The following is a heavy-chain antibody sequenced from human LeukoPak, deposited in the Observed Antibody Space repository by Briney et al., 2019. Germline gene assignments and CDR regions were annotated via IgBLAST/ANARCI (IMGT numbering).Heavy chain of an antibody. CDR3: ATPLDYYDSSGYHQGGD. D-gene: IGHD3-22*01. Sequence: PGGSLRLPCTTSGFTLSRYWMPWVRQAPGKGLESVANKKEDGSRRNYVESVKGRFTISRDNAKNSLYLQMNSLRAEDTAVYYCATPLDYYDSSGYHQGGDWGQGTLVTVPS. CDR1: GFTLSRYW. CDR2: KKEDGSRR. V-gene: IGHV3-7*03. J-gene: IGHJ4*02.